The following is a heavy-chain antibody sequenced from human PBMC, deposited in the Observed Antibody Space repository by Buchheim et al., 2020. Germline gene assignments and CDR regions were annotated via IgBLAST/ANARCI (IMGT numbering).Heavy chain of an antibody. CDR1: GGSISSGDYY. Sequence: QVQLQESGPGLVKPSQTLSLTCTVSGGSISSGDYYWSWIRQPPGKGLEWIGYIYYSGSTYYNPSLKSRVTISVDTSKNQFSLKLSSVTAADTAVYYCARDGRSYSSSWYPYYYGMDVWGQGTT. D-gene: IGHD6-13*01. CDR3: ARDGRSYSSSWYPYYYGMDV. CDR2: IYYSGST. V-gene: IGHV4-30-4*01. J-gene: IGHJ6*02.